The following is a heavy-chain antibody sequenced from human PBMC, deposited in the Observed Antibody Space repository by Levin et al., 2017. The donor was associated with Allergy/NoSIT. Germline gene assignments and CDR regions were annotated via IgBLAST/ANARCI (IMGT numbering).Heavy chain of an antibody. J-gene: IGHJ6*02. V-gene: IGHV4-59*01. Sequence: PGGSLRLSCTVSGGSISSYHWSWIRQPPGKGLQWIGYIYYSGSTKYNPSLKSRVTISVDTSKNQFSLKLSSVTAADTAVYYCARDRVIAVAGTKDKYYDYGMDVWGQGTTVTVSS. CDR2: IYYSGST. CDR1: GGSISSYH. D-gene: IGHD6-19*01. CDR3: ARDRVIAVAGTKDKYYDYGMDV.